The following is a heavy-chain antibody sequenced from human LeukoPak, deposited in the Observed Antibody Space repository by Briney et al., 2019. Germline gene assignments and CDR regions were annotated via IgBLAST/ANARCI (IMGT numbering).Heavy chain of an antibody. V-gene: IGHV1-2*02. J-gene: IGHJ4*02. CDR2: INPNSGGT. CDR1: GYTFTGYY. Sequence: ASVKVSCKASGYTFTGYYMHWVRQAPGQGLEWMGWINPNSGGTNYAQKFQGRVTMTRDTSISTAYMELSRPRSDDTAVYYCARGDDFWSGYQLSTFDYWGQGTLVTVSS. D-gene: IGHD3-3*01. CDR3: ARGDDFWSGYQLSTFDY.